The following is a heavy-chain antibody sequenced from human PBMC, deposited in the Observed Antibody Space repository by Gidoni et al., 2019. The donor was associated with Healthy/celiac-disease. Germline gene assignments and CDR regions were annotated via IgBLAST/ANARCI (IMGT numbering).Heavy chain of an antibody. CDR3: ARVGGGTGTTARGYYYGMDV. D-gene: IGHD1-1*01. J-gene: IGHJ6*02. Sequence: QVQLQQWGAGLLKPSEPLSLTCPVYGGSFSGYYWRWIRQPPGKGLEWIGEINHSGSTNYNPSLKSRVTISVDTSKNQFSLKLSSVTAADTAVYYCARVGGGTGTTARGYYYGMDVWGQGTTVTVSS. CDR1: GGSFSGYY. CDR2: INHSGST. V-gene: IGHV4-34*01.